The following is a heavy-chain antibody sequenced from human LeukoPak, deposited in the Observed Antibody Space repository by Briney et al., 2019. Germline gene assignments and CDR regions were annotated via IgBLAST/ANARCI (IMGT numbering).Heavy chain of an antibody. J-gene: IGHJ4*02. D-gene: IGHD3-22*01. CDR3: AKDQKNYYDNTGLDY. CDR1: GFTFSSYA. CDR2: ISGSGGSAGST. Sequence: GGSLRLSCAASGFTFSSYAMSWVRQAPGKGLEWVSAISGSGGSAGSTYYADSVKGRFTISRDNSKNTLYLQMDSLRAEDTAVYYCAKDQKNYYDNTGLDYWGQGTLVTVSS. V-gene: IGHV3-23*01.